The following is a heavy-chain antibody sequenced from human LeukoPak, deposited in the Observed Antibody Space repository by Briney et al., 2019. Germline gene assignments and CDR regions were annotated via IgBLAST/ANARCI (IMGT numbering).Heavy chain of an antibody. V-gene: IGHV3-66*03. Sequence: GGSLRLSCTVSGFTVSSNSMSWVRQAPGKGLEWVSFIYSSVTHYSDSVKGRFTISRDNSKNTLYLQMNSLRAEDTAVYYCAKAREQWLARGYFDYWGQGTLVTVSS. D-gene: IGHD6-19*01. CDR2: IYSSVT. CDR1: GFTVSSNS. CDR3: AKAREQWLARGYFDY. J-gene: IGHJ4*02.